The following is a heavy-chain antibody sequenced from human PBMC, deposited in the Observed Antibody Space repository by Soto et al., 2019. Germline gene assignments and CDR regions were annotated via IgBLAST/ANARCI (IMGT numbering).Heavy chain of an antibody. V-gene: IGHV3-33*01. CDR1: GFTFSSYG. J-gene: IGHJ5*02. D-gene: IGHD4-4*01. CDR3: ARAYYSNYDNWFDP. CDR2: IWYDGSNK. Sequence: QVQLVESGGGVVQPGRSLRLSCAASGFTFSSYGMHGVRQAPGKGLEWVAVIWYDGSNKYYADSVKGRFTISRDNSKNTLYLQMNSLRAEDTAVYYCARAYYSNYDNWFDPWGQGTLVTVSS.